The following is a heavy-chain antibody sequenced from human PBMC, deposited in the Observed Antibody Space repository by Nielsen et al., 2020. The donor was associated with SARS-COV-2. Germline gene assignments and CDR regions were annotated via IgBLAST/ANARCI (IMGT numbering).Heavy chain of an antibody. Sequence: GSLRLSCAVYGGSFGGYYWSWIRQPAGKGPEWIGRIYTSGSTNYNPSLKSRVTISVDTSKNQFSLKLSSVTAADTAVYYCARAEPTDYDFWSGYYRNYYGMDVWGQGTTVTVSS. CDR3: ARAEPTDYDFWSGYYRNYYGMDV. V-gene: IGHV4-59*10. CDR2: IYTSGST. D-gene: IGHD3-3*01. J-gene: IGHJ6*02. CDR1: GGSFGGYY.